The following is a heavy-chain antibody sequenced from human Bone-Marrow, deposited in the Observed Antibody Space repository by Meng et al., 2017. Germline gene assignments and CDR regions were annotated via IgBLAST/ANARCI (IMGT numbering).Heavy chain of an antibody. J-gene: IGHJ4*02. CDR3: AKGGTTSYDFLTGAYHLDY. D-gene: IGHD3-9*01. CDR1: GFTFSSYS. Sequence: GGSLRLSCAASGFTFSSYSMNWVRQAPGKGLEWVSTISGSGTTTYFADSVKGRFTISRDTSKNTFYLQLNSLRAEDTAVYYCAKGGTTSYDFLTGAYHLDYWGQGTLVTVSS. V-gene: IGHV3-23*01. CDR2: ISGSGTTT.